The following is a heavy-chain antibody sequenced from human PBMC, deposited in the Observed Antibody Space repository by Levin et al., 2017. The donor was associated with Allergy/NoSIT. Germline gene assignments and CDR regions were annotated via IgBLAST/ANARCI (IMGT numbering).Heavy chain of an antibody. D-gene: IGHD6-13*01. CDR1: GFSLSTSGVG. CDR3: AHRLPQYSSSHFDY. V-gene: IGHV2-5*01. CDR2: IYWNDDK. J-gene: IGHJ4*02. Sequence: SGPTLVKPTQTLTLTCTFSGFSLSTSGVGVGWIRQPPGKALEWLALIYWNDDKRYSPSLKSRLTITKDTSKNQVVLTMTNMDPVDTATYYCAHRLPQYSSSHFDYWGQGTLVTVSS.